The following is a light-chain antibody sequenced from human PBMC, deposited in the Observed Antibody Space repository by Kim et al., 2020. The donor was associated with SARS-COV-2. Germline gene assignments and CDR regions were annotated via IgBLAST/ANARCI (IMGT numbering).Light chain of an antibody. CDR1: QSISNL. CDR2: SAS. V-gene: IGKV1-39*01. J-gene: IGKJ4*01. Sequence: DIQLTQSPSSLSASVGDRVTITCRASQSISNLLNWHQKKPGKAPQTLIYSASNLQSGVPSRFSGSGSGTDFTLTISSLQLEDFATYYCQPTSSVPLTFGGGTTVDIK. CDR3: QPTSSVPLT.